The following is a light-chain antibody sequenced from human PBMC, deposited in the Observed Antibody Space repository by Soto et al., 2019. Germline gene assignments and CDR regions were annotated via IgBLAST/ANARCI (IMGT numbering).Light chain of an antibody. J-gene: IGLJ2*01. CDR2: DVT. Sequence: QSALTQPASVSGSPGQSITISCTGTSSDVSPSNYVSWYRQLPGKAPKLIIYDVTDRPSGVSDRFSGSKSDNTASLTISGLQAEDEADYFCSSYTASTPVVLFGGGTKVTVL. CDR3: SSYTASTPVVL. V-gene: IGLV2-14*01. CDR1: SSDVSPSNY.